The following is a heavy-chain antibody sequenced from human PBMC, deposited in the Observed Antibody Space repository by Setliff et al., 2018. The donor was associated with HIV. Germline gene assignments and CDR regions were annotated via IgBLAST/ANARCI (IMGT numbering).Heavy chain of an antibody. V-gene: IGHV4-4*08. CDR2: IYTSGKT. J-gene: IGHJ2*01. Sequence: PSETLSLTCTVSGGSISSYYWSWIWQPPGKGLEWIGYIYTSGKTHYSPSLKSRITISADTSKNQLSLNLSSVTAADTAVYYCARAAYSGTYLWEPATDLWGRGTLVTVSS. CDR1: GGSISSYY. CDR3: ARAAYSGTYLWEPATDL. D-gene: IGHD1-26*01.